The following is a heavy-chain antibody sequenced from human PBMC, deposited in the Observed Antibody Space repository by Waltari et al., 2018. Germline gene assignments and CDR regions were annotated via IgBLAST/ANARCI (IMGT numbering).Heavy chain of an antibody. CDR3: ARDRGRGLYLDS. V-gene: IGHV4-4*02. CDR1: GDSMGSRDF. Sequence: QLQLQESGPGLVKPSGTLSLTCGVSGDSMGSRDFWVWVRQSPGKGLEWIGQVHRSGRTNYNPSFASRVTISIDTFNNQLSLQMTSAAAADTAVYYCARDRGRGLYLDSWGPGTLVTVSP. CDR2: VHRSGRT. J-gene: IGHJ4*02. D-gene: IGHD2-15*01.